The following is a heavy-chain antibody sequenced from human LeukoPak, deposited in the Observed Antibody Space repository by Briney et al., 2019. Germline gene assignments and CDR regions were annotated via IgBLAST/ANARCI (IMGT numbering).Heavy chain of an antibody. Sequence: AETLSLTCAVSGCSFSSYAWSWIRQPPGKGLEWFGYIYYSGRTNYNPSLKSRVTISVDTSKNQFSLKLSSVTAADTAVYYCARASYAGPFDYWGQGTLVTVSS. V-gene: IGHV4-59*01. CDR1: GCSFSSYA. J-gene: IGHJ4*02. CDR2: IYYSGRT. D-gene: IGHD3-16*02. CDR3: ARASYAGPFDY.